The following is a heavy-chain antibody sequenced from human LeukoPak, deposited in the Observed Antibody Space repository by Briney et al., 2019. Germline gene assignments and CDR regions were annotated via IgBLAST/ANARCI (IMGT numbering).Heavy chain of an antibody. V-gene: IGHV3-53*01. CDR2: IFTDDTT. CDR1: GFSISSNH. D-gene: IGHD3-3*01. CDR3: TRDPPYPDFWSDF. Sequence: GGSLRLSCAASGFSISSNHMSWVRQAPGKGLEWISLIFTDDTTNYADSVKGRFTISRNISKNTLYLQMNSLRAEDTAMYYCTRDPPYPDFWSDFWGQGTLVTVSS. J-gene: IGHJ4*02.